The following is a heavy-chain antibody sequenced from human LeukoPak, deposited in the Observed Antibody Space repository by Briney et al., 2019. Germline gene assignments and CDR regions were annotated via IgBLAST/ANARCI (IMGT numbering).Heavy chain of an antibody. CDR3: ARAGGSYYPYYYYYMDV. D-gene: IGHD1-26*01. V-gene: IGHV3-21*01. J-gene: IGHJ6*03. CDR1: GFTFSSFG. Sequence: GESLRLSCAASGFTFSSFGMSWVRQAPGKGLEWVSSFDSSTSYIYYADSVKGRFTISRDIAKNSLYLQMDSLRAEDTAVYYCARAGGSYYPYYYYYMDVWGKGTTVTVSS. CDR2: FDSSTSYI.